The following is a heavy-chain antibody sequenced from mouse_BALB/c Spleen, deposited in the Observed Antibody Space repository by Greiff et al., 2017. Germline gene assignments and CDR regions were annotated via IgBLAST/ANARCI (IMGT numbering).Heavy chain of an antibody. CDR2: ISSGSSTI. Sequence: EVKLVESGGGLVQPGGSRKLSCAASGFTFSSFGMHWVRQAPEKGLEWVAYISSGSSTIYYADTVKGRFTISRDNPKNTLFLQMTSLRSEDTAMYYCARSRTGYYYAMDYWGQGTSVTVSS. J-gene: IGHJ4*01. V-gene: IGHV5-17*02. CDR3: ARSRTGYYYAMDY. CDR1: GFTFSSFG.